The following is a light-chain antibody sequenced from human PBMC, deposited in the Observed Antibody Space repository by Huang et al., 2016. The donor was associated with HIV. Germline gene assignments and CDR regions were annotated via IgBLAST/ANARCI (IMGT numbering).Light chain of an antibody. CDR3: QQYNSYPYT. V-gene: IGKV1-5*01. J-gene: IGKJ2*01. CDR2: DAS. CDR1: QSISNW. Sequence: DIQMTQSPSTLSASVGDRVTITCRASQSISNWLAWYQQKPGKAPHLLIYDASNLESGVSSRFSGSGSGTECALTISSLQPDDSATYYCQQYNSYPYTFGQGTKLEIK.